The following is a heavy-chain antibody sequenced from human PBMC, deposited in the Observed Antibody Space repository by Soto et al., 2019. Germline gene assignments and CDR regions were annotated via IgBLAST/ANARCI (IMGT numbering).Heavy chain of an antibody. J-gene: IGHJ6*02. CDR2: ISGSGGST. CDR1: GFTFSSYA. D-gene: IGHD3-10*01. CDR3: ASYGSGTPNYYDMDV. V-gene: IGHV3-23*01. Sequence: GGSLRLSCAASGFTFSSYAMSWVRQAPGKGPEWVSAISGSGGSTYYADSVKGRFTISRDNSKNTLYLQMNSLRAEDTAVYYCASYGSGTPNYYDMDVWGQGTTVTVPS.